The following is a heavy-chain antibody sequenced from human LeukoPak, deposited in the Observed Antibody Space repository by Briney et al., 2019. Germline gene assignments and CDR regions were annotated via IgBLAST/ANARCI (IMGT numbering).Heavy chain of an antibody. CDR3: AKDAYGDYAGYFDY. V-gene: IGHV3-30*02. CDR1: GFTFSSYG. D-gene: IGHD4-17*01. J-gene: IGHJ4*02. CDR2: IRYDGSNK. Sequence: PGGSLRLSCAASGFTFSSYGMHWVRQAPGKGLEWVAFIRYDGSNKYYADSVKGRFTISRDNSKNTLYLQMNSLRAEDTAVYYCAKDAYGDYAGYFDYWGRGTLVTVSS.